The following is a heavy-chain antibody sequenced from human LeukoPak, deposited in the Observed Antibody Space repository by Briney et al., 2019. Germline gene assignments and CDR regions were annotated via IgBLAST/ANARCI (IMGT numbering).Heavy chain of an antibody. D-gene: IGHD3-10*01. CDR1: GYSISSGYY. J-gene: IGHJ6*03. V-gene: IGHV4-38-2*01. CDR2: VYHSGST. Sequence: PSETLSLTCAVSGYSISSGYYWGWIRQPPGKGLVWIGSVYHSGSTYYNPSLKSRVTTSVDTSKNQFSLKLSSVTAADTAVYYCARPSGYYYYMDVWGTGTTVTVSS. CDR3: ARPSGYYYYMDV.